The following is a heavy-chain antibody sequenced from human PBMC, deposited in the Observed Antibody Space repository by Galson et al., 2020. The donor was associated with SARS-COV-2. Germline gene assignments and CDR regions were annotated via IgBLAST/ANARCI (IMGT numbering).Heavy chain of an antibody. V-gene: IGHV1-8*03. CDR3: ARAAQHYNLLTGYLNYYDYYMDV. CDR1: GYTLPSYE. Sequence: APVRVSCRASGYTLPSYETTWVGKAPGKGLEGMGWMNPLSGNTGNARSFQGRVTITMDTSISTAYLELSSLRSADTAVYYCARAAQHYNLLTGYLNYYDYYMDVWGKGTTVTISS. D-gene: IGHD3-9*01. CDR2: MNPLSGNT. J-gene: IGHJ6*03.